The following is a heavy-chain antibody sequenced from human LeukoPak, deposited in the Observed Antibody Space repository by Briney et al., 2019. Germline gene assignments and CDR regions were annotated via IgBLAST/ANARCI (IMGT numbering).Heavy chain of an antibody. CDR3: ARVPHYYDSSGLDY. Sequence: SVKVSCKASGGTFSSYAISWVRRAPGQGLEWMGGIIPIFGTANYAQKFQGRVTITADESTSTAYMELSSLRSEDTAVYYCARVPHYYDSSGLDYWGQGTLVTVSS. CDR1: GGTFSSYA. J-gene: IGHJ4*02. V-gene: IGHV1-69*13. CDR2: IIPIFGTA. D-gene: IGHD3-22*01.